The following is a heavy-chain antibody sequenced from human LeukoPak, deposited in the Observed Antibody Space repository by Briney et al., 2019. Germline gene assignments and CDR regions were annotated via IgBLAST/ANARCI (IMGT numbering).Heavy chain of an antibody. CDR2: IYSGGST. CDR3: ARDWAARPGYYGMDV. CDR1: GFTVSSNY. V-gene: IGHV3-53*04. Sequence: GGSLRLSCATSGFTVSSNYMSWVRQAPGKGLEWVSVIYSGGSTYYADSVKGRFTISRHNSKNTLYLQMNSLRAEDTAVYYCARDWAARPGYYGMDVWGQGTTVTVSS. D-gene: IGHD6-6*01. J-gene: IGHJ6*02.